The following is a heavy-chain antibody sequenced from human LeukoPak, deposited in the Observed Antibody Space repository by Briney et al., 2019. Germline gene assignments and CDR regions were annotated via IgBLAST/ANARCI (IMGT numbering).Heavy chain of an antibody. Sequence: GGPLTLLCAASGYTFSSYAMRGVRQAPGKGLEWVSAISGSGGSTTYADSVKGRFTISRDTSLNTLYLQMNNMGAEDTAVYFCAKRGVVIRGILVIGYHQEAYHYDFWGQGVLVTVSS. J-gene: IGHJ4*02. CDR1: GYTFSSYA. D-gene: IGHD3-10*01. V-gene: IGHV3-23*01. CDR3: AKRGVVIRGILVIGYHQEAYHYDF. CDR2: ISGSGGST.